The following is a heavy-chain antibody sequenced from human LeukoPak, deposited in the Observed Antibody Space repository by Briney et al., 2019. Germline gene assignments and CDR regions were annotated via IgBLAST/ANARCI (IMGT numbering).Heavy chain of an antibody. Sequence: ASVKVSCKVSGHPLRELSLHWVRQASGKGLEWRGGFDYDDEEAFDAENFQHSLKLTADTGTGIGYMEMSSLGPDDSAVYYCATSVGAMSFDFWGQGSLVIVSS. J-gene: IGHJ4*02. CDR2: FDYDDEEA. CDR3: ATSVGAMSFDF. D-gene: IGHD1-26*01. CDR1: GHPLRELS. V-gene: IGHV1-24*01.